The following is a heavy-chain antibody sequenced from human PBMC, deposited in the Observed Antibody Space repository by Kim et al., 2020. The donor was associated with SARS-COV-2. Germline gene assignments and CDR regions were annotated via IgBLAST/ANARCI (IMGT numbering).Heavy chain of an antibody. CDR1: GITFSSYG. V-gene: IGHV3-30*18. D-gene: IGHD6-19*01. CDR2: ISYDGSNK. Sequence: PGGSLRLSCAASGITFSSYGMHWVRQAPGKGLEWVAVISYDGSNKNYADSVKGRFTISRDNSKNTLYLQMNSLRDEDTAVYYCAKDLKMGHGSGWYYYYYGMDVWGQGTTVTVSS. CDR3: AKDLKMGHGSGWYYYYYGMDV. J-gene: IGHJ6*02.